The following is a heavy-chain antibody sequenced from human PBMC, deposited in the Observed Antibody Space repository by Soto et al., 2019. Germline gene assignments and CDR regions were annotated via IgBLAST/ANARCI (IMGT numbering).Heavy chain of an antibody. CDR3: ARVSTYYYDSSGYRNWFDP. CDR1: GGSFSGYY. D-gene: IGHD3-22*01. CDR2: INHSGST. V-gene: IGHV4-34*01. J-gene: IGHJ5*02. Sequence: SETLSLTCAVYGGSFSGYYWSWIRQPPWKGREWIGEINHSGSTNYNPSLKSRVTISVDTSKNQFSLKLSPVTAADTAVYYCARVSTYYYDSSGYRNWFDPWGQGTLVTVSS.